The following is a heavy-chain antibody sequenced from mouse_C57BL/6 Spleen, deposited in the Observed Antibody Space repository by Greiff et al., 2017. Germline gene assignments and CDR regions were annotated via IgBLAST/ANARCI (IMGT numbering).Heavy chain of an antibody. CDR3: ARWNYYGSSLYYFDY. J-gene: IGHJ2*01. CDR2: IYPGSGST. D-gene: IGHD1-1*01. Sequence: VKLQQPGAELVQPGASVKMSCKASGYTFTSYWITWVKQRPGQGLEWIGDIYPGSGSTHYHETFKSKATLTVATSSSTAYMQLRSLTSEDSAVYYCARWNYYGSSLYYFDYGGQGTTLTVSS. CDR1: GYTFTSYW. V-gene: IGHV1-55*01.